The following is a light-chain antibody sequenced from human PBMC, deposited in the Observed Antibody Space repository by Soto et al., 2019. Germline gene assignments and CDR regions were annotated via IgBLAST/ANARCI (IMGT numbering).Light chain of an antibody. CDR3: SSYTLRNTLVL. CDR1: SSDVGGYNF. V-gene: IGLV2-14*01. Sequence: QSALTQPASVSGSPGQSITISCTGTSSDVGGYNFVSWYQQHPGKAPRLIIYEVSSRPSGVSYRFSGSKSGNTASLTISGLQAEDEADYYCSSYTLRNTLVLFGGGTKVT. J-gene: IGLJ3*02. CDR2: EVS.